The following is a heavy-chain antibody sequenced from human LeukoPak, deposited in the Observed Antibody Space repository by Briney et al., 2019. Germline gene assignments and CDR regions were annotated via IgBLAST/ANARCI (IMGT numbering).Heavy chain of an antibody. CDR1: GGSISSGSYY. D-gene: IGHD5-18*01. CDR3: ARDWLGYSYGTFDI. V-gene: IGHV4-61*02. J-gene: IGHJ3*02. Sequence: SETLSLTCTVSGGSISSGSYYGSWIRQPAGKGLEWIGRIYTSGSTNYNPSLKSRVTISVDTSKNQFSLKLSSVTAADTAVYYCARDWLGYSYGTFDIWGQGTMVTVSS. CDR2: IYTSGST.